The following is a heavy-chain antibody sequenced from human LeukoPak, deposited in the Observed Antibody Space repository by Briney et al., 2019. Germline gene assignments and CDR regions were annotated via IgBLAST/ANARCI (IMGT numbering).Heavy chain of an antibody. D-gene: IGHD4/OR15-4a*01. V-gene: IGHV4-30-2*01. CDR2: IYHSGST. Sequence: PSQTLSLTCAVSGGSISSGTYSWTWIRQPPGKGLEWIGYIYHSGSTYYNPSLKIRVTISIDRSKNQFSLKLSSVTAADTAVYYCARTRYTYAAVFDSWGQGTLVTVSS. J-gene: IGHJ4*02. CDR3: ARTRYTYAAVFDS. CDR1: GGSISSGTYS.